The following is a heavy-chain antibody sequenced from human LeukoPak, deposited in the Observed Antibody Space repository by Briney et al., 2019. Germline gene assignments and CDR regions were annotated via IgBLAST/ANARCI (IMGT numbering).Heavy chain of an antibody. D-gene: IGHD3-22*01. Sequence: WASVTVSCKASGYTFTSYAMHWVRQAPGQRLEWMGWINAGNGNTKYSQKFQGRVAMTRNTSISTAYMELSSLRSEDTAVYYCARVRYYDSSPVDYWGQGTLVTVSS. CDR1: GYTFTSYA. V-gene: IGHV1-3*01. J-gene: IGHJ4*02. CDR3: ARVRYYDSSPVDY. CDR2: INAGNGNT.